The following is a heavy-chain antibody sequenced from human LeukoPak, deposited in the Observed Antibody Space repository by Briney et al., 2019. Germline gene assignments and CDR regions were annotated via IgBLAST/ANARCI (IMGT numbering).Heavy chain of an antibody. D-gene: IGHD4-17*01. J-gene: IGHJ4*02. CDR2: ISSSSSTI. V-gene: IGHV3-48*01. Sequence: PGGSLRLSCAASGFTFSSSSMNWVRQAPGKGLEWVSYISSSSSTIYYADSVKGRFTISRDNAKNSLYLQMNSLRGEDTAVYYCARLTSYGDYRAFDYWGQGTLVTVSS. CDR3: ARLTSYGDYRAFDY. CDR1: GFTFSSSS.